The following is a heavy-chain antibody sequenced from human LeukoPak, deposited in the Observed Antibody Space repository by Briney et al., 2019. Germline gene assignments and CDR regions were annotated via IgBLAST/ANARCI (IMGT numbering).Heavy chain of an antibody. Sequence: SETLSLTCTVSGGSINGYYWNWIRQPPGKALEWIGFIYSSGTTNYNPSLKSRVTISLDTSNKQFSLSLTSVTAADTAVYFCARVASRSISSRCFDHWGQGTLVTVSS. D-gene: IGHD6-6*01. CDR1: GGSINGYY. V-gene: IGHV4-4*08. CDR2: IYSSGTT. J-gene: IGHJ4*02. CDR3: ARVASRSISSRCFDH.